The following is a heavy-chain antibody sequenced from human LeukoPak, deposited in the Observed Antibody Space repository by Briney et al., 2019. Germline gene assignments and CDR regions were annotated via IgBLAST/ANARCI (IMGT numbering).Heavy chain of an antibody. CDR1: GGSISSYY. CDR3: ARDRGTWNDDGFDY. Sequence: SETLSLTCTVSGGSISSYYWSWIRQPAGKGLEWIGRIYISGSTNYNPSLKSRVTMSVDTSKNQFSLKPSSVTAADTAVYYCARDRGTWNDDGFDYWGQGTLVTVSS. V-gene: IGHV4-4*07. CDR2: IYISGST. D-gene: IGHD1-1*01. J-gene: IGHJ4*02.